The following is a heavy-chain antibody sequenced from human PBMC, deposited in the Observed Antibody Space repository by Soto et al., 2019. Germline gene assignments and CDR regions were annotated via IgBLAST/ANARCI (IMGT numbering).Heavy chain of an antibody. CDR3: ASGNSYGNERRFDP. D-gene: IGHD5-18*01. CDR2: ISSSSSYI. J-gene: IGHJ5*02. V-gene: IGHV3-21*01. Sequence: EVQLVESGGGLVKPGGSLRLSCAASGFTFSSYSMNWVRQAPGKGLEWVSSISSSSSYIYYADSVKGPFTISRYNAKNSLYLQMISLRVEDTAVYYCASGNSYGNERRFDPWGQGTLVTVSS. CDR1: GFTFSSYS.